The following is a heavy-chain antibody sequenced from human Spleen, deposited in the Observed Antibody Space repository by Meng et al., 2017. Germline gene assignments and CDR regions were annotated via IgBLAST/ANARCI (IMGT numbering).Heavy chain of an antibody. D-gene: IGHD6-19*01. V-gene: IGHV7-4-1*02. J-gene: IGHJ4*02. CDR2: INTNTGNP. CDR3: ATEAVAYTINY. Sequence: QWQLVQSGCELREPGASVKVSCKASGYTFTRYGINWVRQAPGQGLEWMGWINTNTGNPTYAQGFTRRFVFSLDTSVSTAYLQITSLKADDTAVYYCATEAVAYTINYWGQGTLVTVSS. CDR1: GYTFTRYG.